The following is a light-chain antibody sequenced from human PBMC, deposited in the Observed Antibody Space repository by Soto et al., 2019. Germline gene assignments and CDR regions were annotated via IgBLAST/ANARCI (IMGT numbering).Light chain of an antibody. Sequence: EIVLTQSPGTLSLSPGERATLSCRASQSVAGTYLAWYQQKTGQAPRLLIYRASSSATGIPDRFSGSGSGTDFTLTISRLEPEDFAVFYCQQYGSSPVTFGQGTRLEIK. CDR2: RAS. CDR3: QQYGSSPVT. CDR1: QSVAGTY. V-gene: IGKV3-20*01. J-gene: IGKJ5*01.